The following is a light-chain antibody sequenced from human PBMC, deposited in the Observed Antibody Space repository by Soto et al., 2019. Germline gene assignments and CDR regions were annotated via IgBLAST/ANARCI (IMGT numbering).Light chain of an antibody. CDR1: NIDNRT. J-gene: IGLJ1*01. Sequence: SYELTHPPSVSVAPGQTATTSGGENNIDNRTVPWYQQQPGQAPLLVVYDNSFRPSGIPNRFSGSNSGNTATLTISRVEAGDEAEYYCKVYDNVSDHIYAFGTGTKVTVL. CDR2: DNS. V-gene: IGLV3-21*02. CDR3: KVYDNVSDHIYA.